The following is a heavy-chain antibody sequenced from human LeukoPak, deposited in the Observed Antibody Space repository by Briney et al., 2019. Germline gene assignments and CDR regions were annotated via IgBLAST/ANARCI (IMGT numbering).Heavy chain of an antibody. V-gene: IGHV4-4*07. D-gene: IGHD5-18*01. CDR2: IYTSGST. CDR1: GGSISSYY. CDR3: ARASAVAQVGGYSYHPLDV. J-gene: IGHJ6*02. Sequence: SETLSLTCTVSGGSISSYYWSWIRQPAGKGLEWIGRIYTSGSTNYNPSLKSRVTMSVDTSKNQFSLKLSSVTAADTAVYYCARASAVAQVGGYSYHPLDVWGQGTTVTVSS.